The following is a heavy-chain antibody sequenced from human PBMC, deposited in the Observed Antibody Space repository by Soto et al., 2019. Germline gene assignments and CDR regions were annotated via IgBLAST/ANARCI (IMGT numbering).Heavy chain of an antibody. Sequence: GGSLRLSCAASGFTFSSYAMSWVRQAPGKGLEWVSAISGSGGSTYYADSVKGRFTISRDNAKNTLYLQMNSLRAEDTAVYYCARRGNYYYYFIAVCGKGTSVTVSS. CDR1: GFTFSSYA. V-gene: IGHV3-23*01. J-gene: IGHJ6*03. CDR2: ISGSGGST. CDR3: ARRGNYYYYFIAV.